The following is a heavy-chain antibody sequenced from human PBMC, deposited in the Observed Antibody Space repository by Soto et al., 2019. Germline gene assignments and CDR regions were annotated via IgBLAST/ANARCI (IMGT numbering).Heavy chain of an antibody. V-gene: IGHV3-30-3*01. CDR2: ISYDGSNK. CDR1: GFTFSSYA. J-gene: IGHJ2*01. D-gene: IGHD6-13*01. CDR3: AREETLYSSSWYYWYFDL. Sequence: ESGGGVVQPGRSLRLSCAASGFTFSSYAMHWVRQAPGKGLEWVAVISYDGSNKYYADSVKGRFTISRDNSKNTLYLQMNSLRAEDTAVYYCAREETLYSSSWYYWYFDLWGRGTLVTVSS.